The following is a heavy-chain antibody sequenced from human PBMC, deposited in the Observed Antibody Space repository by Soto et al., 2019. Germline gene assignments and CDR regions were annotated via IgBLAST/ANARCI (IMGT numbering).Heavy chain of an antibody. CDR2: TYYRSKWYH. J-gene: IGHJ4*02. CDR3: ARLICDSWLDY. V-gene: IGHV6-1*01. D-gene: IGHD6-13*01. CDR1: GESVSTNRAT. Sequence: QVQLQQSGPGLVKPSQTLSLTCAISGESVSTNRATWDWIRQSPSRGLEWLGRTYYRSKWYHDYAGSVKGRIDINADTSNNLLSLQLNSVTPDDTAVYYCARLICDSWLDYWGQGTLVTVSS.